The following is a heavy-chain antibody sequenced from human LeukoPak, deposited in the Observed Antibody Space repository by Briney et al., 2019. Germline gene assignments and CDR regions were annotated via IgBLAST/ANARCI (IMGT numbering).Heavy chain of an antibody. CDR2: ISAYNGNT. CDR3: ARASRSSWYNPLGY. J-gene: IGHJ4*02. D-gene: IGHD6-13*01. V-gene: IGHV1-18*01. Sequence: GASVKVSCKASGYTFTSYGISWVRQAPGQGLEWMGWISAYNGNTNYAQKLQGRVTMTTDTSTSTAYMELRSLRSDDTAVYYCARASRSSWYNPLGYWGQGTLVTVSS. CDR1: GYTFTSYG.